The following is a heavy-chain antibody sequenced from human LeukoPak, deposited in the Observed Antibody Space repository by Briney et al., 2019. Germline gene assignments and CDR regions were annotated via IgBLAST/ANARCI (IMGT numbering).Heavy chain of an antibody. CDR1: GYTFTSYG. CDR2: ISAYNGNT. V-gene: IGHV1-18*01. J-gene: IGHJ4*02. Sequence: GASVTVSCTASGYTFTSYGISWVRQAPGQGLEWMGWISAYNGNTNYAQKLQGSVTITTDTSTSTAYMQLGTLRVDDTAVYYCARSGSGTTGGYWGQGTVVTVSS. D-gene: IGHD1-1*01. CDR3: ARSGSGTTGGY.